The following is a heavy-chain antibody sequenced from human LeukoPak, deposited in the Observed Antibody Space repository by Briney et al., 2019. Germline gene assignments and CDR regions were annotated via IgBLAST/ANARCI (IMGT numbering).Heavy chain of an antibody. J-gene: IGHJ5*02. CDR2: ISSSGSTI. CDR3: ARHTTGLRGRELWFDP. Sequence: PGGSLRLSCAASGFTFSSYEMNWVRQAPGKGLEWVSYISSSGSTIYYADSVKGRFTISRDNAKNSLYLQMNSLRAEDTAVYYCARHTTGLRGRELWFDPWGQGTLVTVSS. V-gene: IGHV3-48*03. D-gene: IGHD1-1*01. CDR1: GFTFSSYE.